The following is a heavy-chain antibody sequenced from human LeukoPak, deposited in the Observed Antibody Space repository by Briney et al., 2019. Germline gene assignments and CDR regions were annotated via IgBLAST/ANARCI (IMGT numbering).Heavy chain of an antibody. Sequence: GGSLRLSCAASGFTFSDHAMSWVRQAPGKGLEWVSGISGSGGTTYYADSVKGRFTISRDNSKNTLYLQMNSLRAEDTAVYYCAKGGYYDSSGYYIDYWGQGTLVTVSS. CDR2: ISGSGGTT. J-gene: IGHJ4*02. CDR1: GFTFSDHA. V-gene: IGHV3-23*01. CDR3: AKGGYYDSSGYYIDY. D-gene: IGHD3-22*01.